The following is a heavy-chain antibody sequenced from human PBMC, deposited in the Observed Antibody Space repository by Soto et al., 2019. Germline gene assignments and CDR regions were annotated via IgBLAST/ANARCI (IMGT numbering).Heavy chain of an antibody. D-gene: IGHD3-10*01. CDR3: ARSGGAGGSGYYVGQ. CDR2: IIPIVGIS. CDR1: GGTFRSYS. V-gene: IGHV1-69*02. Sequence: QVQLVQSGAEVKKPGSSVKVSCQASGGTFRSYSINWVRQAPGKGLEWMGRIIPIVGISNYAQSFQGRVTVSGEPAPAKAYLEPGGPGCEDTGVFFCARSGGAGGSGYYVGQRGQGTLVTVSS. J-gene: IGHJ4*02.